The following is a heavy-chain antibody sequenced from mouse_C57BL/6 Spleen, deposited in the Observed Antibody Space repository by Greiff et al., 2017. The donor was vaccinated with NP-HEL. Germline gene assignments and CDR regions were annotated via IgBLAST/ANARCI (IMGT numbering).Heavy chain of an antibody. CDR3: ARSGYSSAWFAY. CDR1: GYAFSSSW. J-gene: IGHJ3*01. V-gene: IGHV1-82*01. CDR2: IYPGDGDT. Sequence: QVQLKQSGPELVKPGASVKISCKASGYAFSSSWMNWVKQRPGKGLEWIGRIYPGDGDTNYNGKFKGKATLTADKSSSTAYMQLSSLTSEDSAVYFCARSGYSSAWFAYWGQGTLVTVSA. D-gene: IGHD2-12*01.